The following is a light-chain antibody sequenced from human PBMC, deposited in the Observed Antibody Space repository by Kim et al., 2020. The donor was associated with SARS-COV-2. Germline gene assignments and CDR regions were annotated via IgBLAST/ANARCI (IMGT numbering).Light chain of an antibody. Sequence: PGERDTLSCRASQCISTFLAWYQQKPDQAPRLLIYDVSNRATGIPARFSGSGSGTDFTLTISSLEPEDFAVYYCQQRTNWPPIFTFGPGTKVDIK. V-gene: IGKV3-11*01. CDR1: QCISTF. CDR3: QQRTNWPPIFT. J-gene: IGKJ3*01. CDR2: DVS.